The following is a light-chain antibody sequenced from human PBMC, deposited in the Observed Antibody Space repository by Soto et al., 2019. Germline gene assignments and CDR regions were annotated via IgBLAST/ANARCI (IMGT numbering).Light chain of an antibody. J-gene: IGLJ1*01. CDR1: NIGSER. Sequence: SYDLAQPPSVSVAPGQTATITCGGNNIGSERVHWYQQRPGQAPAVVVFDDSDRPSGIPERFSGSNSGNTATLTISRVEDGDEADYYCQVWESRSDQYVFGTGTKVTVL. V-gene: IGLV3-21*02. CDR2: DDS. CDR3: QVWESRSDQYV.